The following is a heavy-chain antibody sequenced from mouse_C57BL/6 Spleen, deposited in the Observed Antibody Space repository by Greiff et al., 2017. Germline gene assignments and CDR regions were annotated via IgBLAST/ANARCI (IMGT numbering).Heavy chain of an antibody. CDR2: IYPGDGDT. J-gene: IGHJ4*01. CDR1: GYAFSSSW. CDR3: ARPLGYGSSVYAMDY. V-gene: IGHV1-82*01. D-gene: IGHD1-1*01. Sequence: QVQLQQSGPELVKPGASVKISCKASGYAFSSSWMNWVKQRPGKGLEWIGRIYPGDGDTNYNGKFKGKATLTADKSSSTAYMQLSSLTSEDSAVYFCARPLGYGSSVYAMDYWGQGTSVTVSS.